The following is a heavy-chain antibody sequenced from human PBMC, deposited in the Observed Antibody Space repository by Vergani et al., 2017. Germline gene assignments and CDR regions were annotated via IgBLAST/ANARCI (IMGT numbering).Heavy chain of an antibody. CDR2: IYYSGST. D-gene: IGHD3-3*01. CDR1: GGSISSYY. J-gene: IGHJ5*02. CDR3: ARTYYDFWSGYFRFGGWFDP. Sequence: QVQLQESGPGLVKPSETLSLTCTVSGGSISSYYWSWIRQPPGKGLEWIVYIYYSGSTNYNPSLTSRVTISVDTSKNQFSLKLSSVTAADTAVYYCARTYYDFWSGYFRFGGWFDPWGQGTLVTVSS. V-gene: IGHV4-59*01.